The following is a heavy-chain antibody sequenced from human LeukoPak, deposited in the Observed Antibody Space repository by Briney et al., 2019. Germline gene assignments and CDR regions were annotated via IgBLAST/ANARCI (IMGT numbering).Heavy chain of an antibody. CDR1: GYTFTGYY. D-gene: IGHD2-2*01. CDR2: IIPILGIA. CDR3: ARGIVVVPAAIMSWWFDP. V-gene: IGHV1-69*04. Sequence: ASVKVSCKASGYTFTGYYMHWVRQAPGQGLEWMGRIIPILGIANYAQKFQGRVTITADKSTSTAYMELSSLRSEDTAVYYCARGIVVVPAAIMSWWFDPWGQGTLVTVSS. J-gene: IGHJ5*02.